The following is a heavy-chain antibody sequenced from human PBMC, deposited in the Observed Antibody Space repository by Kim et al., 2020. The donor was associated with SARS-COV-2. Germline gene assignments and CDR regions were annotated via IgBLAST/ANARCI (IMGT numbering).Heavy chain of an antibody. D-gene: IGHD6-13*01. CDR3: ARVVAYTSTWPHFDY. Sequence: DSVKGRFTISRDNSKNTLYLQMNSLRAEDTAVYYCARVVAYTSTWPHFDYWGQGTLVTVSS. V-gene: IGHV3-53*01. J-gene: IGHJ4*02.